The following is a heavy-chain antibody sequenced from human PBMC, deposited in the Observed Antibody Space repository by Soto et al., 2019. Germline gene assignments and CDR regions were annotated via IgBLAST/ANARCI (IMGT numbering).Heavy chain of an antibody. Sequence: ASVKVSCKASGYVFISYGISWVRQAPGQGLEWMGWISRHNGNTNYAQKFQGRVTMTTDASTSTAYMELRSLRSDDTAVYYCVRDLDGSGSYYTDYWGQGTLVTVS. CDR2: ISRHNGNT. CDR3: VRDLDGSGSYYTDY. CDR1: GYVFISYG. J-gene: IGHJ4*02. V-gene: IGHV1-18*01. D-gene: IGHD3-10*01.